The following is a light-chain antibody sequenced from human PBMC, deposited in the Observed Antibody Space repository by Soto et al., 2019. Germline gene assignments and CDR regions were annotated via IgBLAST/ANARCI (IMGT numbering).Light chain of an antibody. CDR3: PQYTGWPRT. J-gene: IGKJ5*01. Sequence: VLTQSPATLSVTPGERATLSCSASQSVGTNLAWHQQKPGQAPRLLIYGASTRATGFPARFSGSGSGTEFTLTISSLQAEEFAVYYCPQYTGWPRTSGQRTRLEI. CDR2: GAS. V-gene: IGKV3-15*01. CDR1: QSVGTN.